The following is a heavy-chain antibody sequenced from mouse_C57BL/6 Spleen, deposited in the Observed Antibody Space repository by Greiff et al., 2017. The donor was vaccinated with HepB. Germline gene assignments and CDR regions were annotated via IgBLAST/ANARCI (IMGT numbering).Heavy chain of an antibody. D-gene: IGHD1-1*01. CDR1: GYTFTSYW. V-gene: IGHV1-61*01. Sequence: QVQLKQPGAELVRPGSSVKLSCKASGYTFTSYWMDWVKQRPGQGLEWIGNIYPSDSETHYNQKFKDKATLTVDKSSSTAYMQLSSLTSEDSAVYYCARSLGYYGSSYSFAYWGQGTLVTVSA. CDR3: ARSLGYYGSSYSFAY. J-gene: IGHJ3*01. CDR2: IYPSDSET.